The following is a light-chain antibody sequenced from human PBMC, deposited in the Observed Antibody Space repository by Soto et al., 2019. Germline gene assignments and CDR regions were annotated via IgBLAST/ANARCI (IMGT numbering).Light chain of an antibody. CDR3: SSYTSSRTYV. CDR1: SSDVGAYSY. V-gene: IGLV2-14*01. Sequence: QSALTQPASVSGSPGQSITISCTGTSSDVGAYSYVSWYQQHPGKAPKLIIYDVSDRPSGISNRSSGSKSDNTASLTISGLQAEDEAEYYCSSYTSSRTYVFGTGTKVTVL. J-gene: IGLJ1*01. CDR2: DVS.